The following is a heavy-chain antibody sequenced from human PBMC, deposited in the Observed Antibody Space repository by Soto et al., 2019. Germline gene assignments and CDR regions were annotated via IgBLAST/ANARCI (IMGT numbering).Heavy chain of an antibody. D-gene: IGHD2-2*01. CDR3: ARDFIVVVPAATWYYYYGMDV. V-gene: IGHV4-34*01. J-gene: IGHJ6*02. CDR1: GGSFSGYY. Sequence: SETLSLTCAVYGGSFSGYYWSWIRQPPGKGLEWIGEINHSGSTNYNPSLKSRVTISVDTSKNQFSLKLSSVTAADTAVYYCARDFIVVVPAATWYYYYGMDVWGQGTTVTVSS. CDR2: INHSGST.